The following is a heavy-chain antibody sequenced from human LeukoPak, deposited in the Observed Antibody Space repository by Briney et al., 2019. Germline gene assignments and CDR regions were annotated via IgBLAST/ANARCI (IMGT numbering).Heavy chain of an antibody. CDR3: ARIAVVVVAATEWFDP. CDR2: IYSGGST. CDR1: GFTVSSNY. J-gene: IGHJ5*02. V-gene: IGHV3-66*01. D-gene: IGHD2-15*01. Sequence: GGSLRLSCAASGFTVSSNYMSWVRQAPGKGLEWVSVIYSGGSTYYADSVKGRFTISRDNSKNTLYLQMNSLRAEDTAVYYCARIAVVVVAATEWFDPWGQGTLVTVSS.